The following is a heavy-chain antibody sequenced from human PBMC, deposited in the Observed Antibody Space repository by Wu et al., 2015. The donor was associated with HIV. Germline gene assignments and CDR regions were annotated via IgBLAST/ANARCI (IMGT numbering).Heavy chain of an antibody. CDR3: ASMVCSSTSCYASSWFDP. Sequence: QVQLVQSGAEVKKPGSSVKVSCKASGGTFSSYAISWVRQAPGQGLEWMGRIIPIFGTANYAQKFQGRVTITADESTSTAYMELSSLRSEDTAVYYCASMVCSSTSCYASSWFDPGPGNPGHRLL. CDR1: GGTFSSYA. J-gene: IGHJ5*02. V-gene: IGHV1-69*18. D-gene: IGHD2-2*01. CDR2: IIPIFGTA.